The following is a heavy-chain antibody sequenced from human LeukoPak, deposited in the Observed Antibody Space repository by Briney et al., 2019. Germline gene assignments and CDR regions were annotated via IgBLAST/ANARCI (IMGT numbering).Heavy chain of an antibody. CDR2: ISSSSRTI. Sequence: PGGSLRLSCAASGFTFSSYNMNWVRQAPGKGLEWVSYISSSSRTIYYADSVKGRFTISRDNSKNTLYLQMNSLRAEDTAVYYCARDPGEGSFDYWGQGTLVTVSS. CDR1: GFTFSSYN. V-gene: IGHV3-48*01. J-gene: IGHJ4*02. CDR3: ARDPGEGSFDY.